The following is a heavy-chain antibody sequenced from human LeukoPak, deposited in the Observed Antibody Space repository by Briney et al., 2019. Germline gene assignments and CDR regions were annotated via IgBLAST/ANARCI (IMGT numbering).Heavy chain of an antibody. CDR2: IRYDGSNK. J-gene: IGHJ4*02. V-gene: IGHV3-30*02. CDR3: AKDRVFELWFEEASPYYFDY. D-gene: IGHD3-10*01. Sequence: GGSLRLSCAASGFTFSSYGMHWVRQAPGKGLEWVAYIRYDGSNKYYADSVKGRFTISRDISKNNLYLQMNSLRAEDTGVYYCAKDRVFELWFEEASPYYFDYWGQGTLVTVSS. CDR1: GFTFSSYG.